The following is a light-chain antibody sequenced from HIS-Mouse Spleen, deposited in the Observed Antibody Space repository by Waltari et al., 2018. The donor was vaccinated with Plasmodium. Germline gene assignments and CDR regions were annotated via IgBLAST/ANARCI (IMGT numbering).Light chain of an antibody. V-gene: IGLV3-10*01. Sequence: SYELTQPPSVSVSPGQTARITCSGDALQKKSAYWYQQKSGQATVLVIYEDSKRPSGIPERFSGASSGTMATLTISGAQVEDEADYYCYSTDSSGNHRVFGGGTKLTVL. CDR1: ALQKKS. CDR2: EDS. J-gene: IGLJ3*02. CDR3: YSTDSSGNHRV.